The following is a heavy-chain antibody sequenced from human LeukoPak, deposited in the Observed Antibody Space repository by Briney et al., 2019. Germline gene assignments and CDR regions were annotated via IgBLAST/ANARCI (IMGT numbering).Heavy chain of an antibody. V-gene: IGHV3-23*01. CDR3: AKGPRHSSGYSYGDYFDY. CDR2: ISGSGGST. D-gene: IGHD3-22*01. J-gene: IGHJ4*02. Sequence: GGSLRLSCAASGFTFSSYAMSWVRQAPGKRLEWVSAISGSGGSTYYADSVKGRFTISRDNSKNTLYLQMNSLRAEDTAVYYCAKGPRHSSGYSYGDYFDYWGQGTLVTVSS. CDR1: GFTFSSYA.